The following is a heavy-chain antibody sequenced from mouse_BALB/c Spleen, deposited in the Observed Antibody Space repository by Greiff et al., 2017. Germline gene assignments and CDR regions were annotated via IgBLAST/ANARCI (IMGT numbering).Heavy chain of an antibody. CDR1: GFSLTSYG. J-gene: IGHJ1*01. CDR2: IWSGGST. CDR3: ARNFYGNSYWYFDV. V-gene: IGHV2-4-1*01. D-gene: IGHD2-1*01. Sequence: VKLMESGPGLVQPSQSLSITCTVSGFSLTSYGVHWVRQSPGKGLEWLGVIWSGGSTDYNAAFISRLSISKDNSKSQVFFKMNSLQADDTAIYYCARNFYGNSYWYFDVWGAGTTVTVSS.